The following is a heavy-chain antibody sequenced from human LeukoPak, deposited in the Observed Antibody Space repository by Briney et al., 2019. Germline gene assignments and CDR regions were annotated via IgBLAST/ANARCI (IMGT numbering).Heavy chain of an antibody. CDR3: ARDGVAVAGTGGYYYYYMDV. Sequence: SVKVSCKASGGTFSSYAISWVRQAPGQGLEWMGGIIPVFGTANYAQKFQGRVTITADESTSTAYMELSSLRSEDTAVYYCARDGVAVAGTGGYYYYYMDVWGKGTTVTVSS. V-gene: IGHV1-69*13. CDR1: GGTFSSYA. J-gene: IGHJ6*03. CDR2: IIPVFGTA. D-gene: IGHD6-19*01.